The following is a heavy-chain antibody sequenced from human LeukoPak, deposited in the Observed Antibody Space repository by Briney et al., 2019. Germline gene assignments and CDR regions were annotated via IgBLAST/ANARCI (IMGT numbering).Heavy chain of an antibody. V-gene: IGHV4-59*01. CDR3: ARDEGYDTPGG. Sequence: SETLFLTCTVSGGSIFGFYWSWIRQSPEKGLEWIGYVYFSGSTNYNPSLESRVTISIDTSKNQFSLKLSSVTAADTAVYYCARDEGYDTPGGWGQGTLVTVSS. CDR2: VYFSGST. CDR1: GGSIFGFY. J-gene: IGHJ4*02. D-gene: IGHD3-9*01.